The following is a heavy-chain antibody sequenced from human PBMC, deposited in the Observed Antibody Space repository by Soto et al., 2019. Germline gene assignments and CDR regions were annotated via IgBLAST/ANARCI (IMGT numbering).Heavy chain of an antibody. Sequence: QVQLQESGPGLVKPSQTLSITCTVSGGSISSGDYYWSWIRQPPGKGLEWIGYIYYSGSTYYNPSLKSRVTISVDTSKNQFSLKLSSVTAADTAVYYCARDASHDYGDYDAFDIWGQGTMVTVSS. J-gene: IGHJ3*02. V-gene: IGHV4-30-4*01. CDR1: GGSISSGDYY. CDR2: IYYSGST. D-gene: IGHD4-17*01. CDR3: ARDASHDYGDYDAFDI.